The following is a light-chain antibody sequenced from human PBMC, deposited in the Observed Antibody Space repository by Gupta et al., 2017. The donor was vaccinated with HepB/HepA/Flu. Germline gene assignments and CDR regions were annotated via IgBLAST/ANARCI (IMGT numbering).Light chain of an antibody. Sequence: QSVLTQPPSASGTPGQRVTISCSGSSSNVGRDNVYWYQQLPGTAPKLLIYNDDQRPSGVPDRFSGSKSGTSASLAISGLRSEDEADYYCAAWDNSLSGYVCGTGTGVTVL. CDR2: NDD. CDR3: AAWDNSLSGYV. V-gene: IGLV1-47*02. CDR1: SSNVGRDN. J-gene: IGLJ1*01.